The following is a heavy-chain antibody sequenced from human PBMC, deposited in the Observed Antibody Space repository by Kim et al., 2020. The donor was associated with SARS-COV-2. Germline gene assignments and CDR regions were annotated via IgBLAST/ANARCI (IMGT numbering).Heavy chain of an antibody. D-gene: IGHD6-13*01. Sequence: GGSLRLSCAASGFTFSSYAMSWVRQAPGKGLEWVSAISGSGGSTYYADSVKGRFTISRDNSKNTLYLQMNSLRAEDTAVYYCAKDETAAGTSDWFDPWCQGTLVTVSS. V-gene: IGHV3-23*01. CDR1: GFTFSSYA. CDR2: ISGSGGST. CDR3: AKDETAAGTSDWFDP. J-gene: IGHJ5*02.